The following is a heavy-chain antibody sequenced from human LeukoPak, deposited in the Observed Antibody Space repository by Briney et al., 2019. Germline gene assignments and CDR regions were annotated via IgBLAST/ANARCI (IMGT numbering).Heavy chain of an antibody. D-gene: IGHD3-10*01. J-gene: IGHJ4*02. Sequence: GGSLRLSCAASGFTFSRYWMQWVRQAPCQGLVWLSHINSDGSSTTYADSGRGRFTTSRDNAKNKLYLQMNSLRAEDTAVYYCVRDNYGVDYWGQGTLVTVSS. CDR1: GFTFSRYW. V-gene: IGHV3-74*03. CDR2: INSDGSST. CDR3: VRDNYGVDY.